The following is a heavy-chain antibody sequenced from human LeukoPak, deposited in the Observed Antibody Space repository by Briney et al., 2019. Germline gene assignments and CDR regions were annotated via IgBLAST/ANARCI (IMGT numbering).Heavy chain of an antibody. V-gene: IGHV1-69*13. CDR3: GRAAPYSSSTSCQYHWFAP. CDR1: GGTFSSYA. J-gene: IGHJ5*02. D-gene: IGHD2-2*01. Sequence: SVKVSCKASGGTFSSYAISWVRQAPGQGLEWVGGIIPIVGTANYAEKVQGRFTITGDESTSTAYMELSSLRSEDTAGYYCGRAAPYSSSTSCQYHWFAPSGQPTLLT. CDR2: IIPIVGTA.